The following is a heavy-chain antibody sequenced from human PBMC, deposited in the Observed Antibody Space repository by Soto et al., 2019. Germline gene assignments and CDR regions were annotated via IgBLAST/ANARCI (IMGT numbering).Heavy chain of an antibody. Sequence: GGSLRLSCAASGFSFNIYAMSWVRQAPGEGLEWVSAISGSGNSTYYADSVKGRFTISRDNSKNTLFLQMNSLRVDDTAVYYCAIDWVSYYNSYYFDYWGQGTLVTVSS. D-gene: IGHD3-10*01. CDR3: AIDWVSYYNSYYFDY. V-gene: IGHV3-23*01. CDR2: ISGSGNST. J-gene: IGHJ4*02. CDR1: GFSFNIYA.